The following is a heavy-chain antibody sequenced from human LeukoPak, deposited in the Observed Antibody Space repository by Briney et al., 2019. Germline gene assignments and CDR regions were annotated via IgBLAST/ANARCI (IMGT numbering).Heavy chain of an antibody. CDR3: ARADDYGLYFDY. Sequence: SETLSLTCTVSGGSISSGRYYWSWIRQPAVKGLEWIGRIYTSGSTQYNPSLKSRVTISLDTSKNQFSLKLSSVTAADTAVYYCARADDYGLYFDYWGQGTLVTVSS. V-gene: IGHV4-61*02. CDR2: IYTSGST. J-gene: IGHJ4*02. D-gene: IGHD4-17*01. CDR1: GGSISSGRYY.